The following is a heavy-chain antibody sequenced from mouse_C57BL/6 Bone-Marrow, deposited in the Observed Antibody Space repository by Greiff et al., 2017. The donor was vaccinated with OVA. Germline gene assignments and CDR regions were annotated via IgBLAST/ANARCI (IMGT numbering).Heavy chain of an antibody. J-gene: IGHJ1*03. D-gene: IGHD1-1*01. CDR2: ISDGGSYT. V-gene: IGHV5-4*01. CDR1: GFTFSSYA. Sequence: EVMLVESGGGLVKPGGSLKLSCAASGFTFSSYAMSWVRQTPEKRLEWVATISDGGSYTYYPDNVKGRFTISRDNAKNNLYLQMSHLKSEDTAMYYCARDPPITTVVEDWYFDDWGTGTTVTVSS. CDR3: ARDPPITTVVEDWYFDD.